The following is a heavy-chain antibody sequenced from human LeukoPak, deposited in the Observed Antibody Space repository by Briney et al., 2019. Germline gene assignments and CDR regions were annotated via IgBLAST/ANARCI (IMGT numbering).Heavy chain of an antibody. CDR2: IYYIGTT. CDR3: ARLNDGSGYAIDY. CDR1: DGSISSYY. V-gene: IGHV4-59*08. D-gene: IGHD3-22*01. J-gene: IGHJ4*02. Sequence: SETLSLTCTVSDGSISSYYWSWIRQPPGKGLEWIGYIYYIGTTNYNPSLKSRVTMSVDTSKNQFSLKLSSVTAADTAAYYCARLNDGSGYAIDYWGQGTLVTVSS.